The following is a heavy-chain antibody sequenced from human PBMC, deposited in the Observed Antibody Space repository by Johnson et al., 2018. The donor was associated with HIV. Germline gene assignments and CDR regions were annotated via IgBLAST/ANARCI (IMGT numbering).Heavy chain of an antibody. Sequence: QVHLVESGGGLVKPGGSLRLSCAASGFTFSDYYMSWIRQAPGKGLEWVSYITGSGSSIYYADSVKGRFTISRDNSKNTLYLEMYSLRVEDTAVYYCVKMYYNFWSGYSAQMDAFDVWGQGTMVTVSS. J-gene: IGHJ3*01. CDR3: VKMYYNFWSGYSAQMDAFDV. CDR2: ITGSGSSI. D-gene: IGHD3-3*01. CDR1: GFTFSDYY. V-gene: IGHV3-11*04.